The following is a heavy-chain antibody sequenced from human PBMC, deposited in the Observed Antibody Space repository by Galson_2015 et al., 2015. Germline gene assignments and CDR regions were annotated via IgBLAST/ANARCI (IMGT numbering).Heavy chain of an antibody. CDR3: ARGALVGATPGSFFDY. CDR2: INPSGGST. J-gene: IGHJ4*02. D-gene: IGHD1-26*01. CDR1: GYTFTSYY. V-gene: IGHV1-46*01. Sequence: SVKVSCKASGYTFTSYYMHWVRQAPGQGLEWMGIINPSGGSTSYAQKFQGRVTMTRDTSTSTVYMELSSLRSEDTAVYYCARGALVGATPGSFFDYWGQGTLATVSS.